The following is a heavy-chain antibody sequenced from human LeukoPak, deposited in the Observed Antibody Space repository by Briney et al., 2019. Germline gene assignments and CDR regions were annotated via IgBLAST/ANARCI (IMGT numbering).Heavy chain of an antibody. Sequence: GGSLRLSCAPSGFTFTDYSMNWVRQAPGKGLEWVASISTVSTYTFYADSVKGRFSISGDNVRNLLYLQMSSLGAEDTAVYYCARDGSGFYLYNYMDVWGKGTTVTVSS. CDR3: ARDGSGFYLYNYMDV. CDR1: GFTFTDYS. D-gene: IGHD6-25*01. J-gene: IGHJ6*03. CDR2: ISTVSTYT. V-gene: IGHV3-21*06.